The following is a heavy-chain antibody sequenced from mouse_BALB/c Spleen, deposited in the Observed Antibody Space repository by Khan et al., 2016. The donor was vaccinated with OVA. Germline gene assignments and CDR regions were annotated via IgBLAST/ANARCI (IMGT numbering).Heavy chain of an antibody. D-gene: IGHD4-1*01. J-gene: IGHJ3*01. V-gene: IGHV5-6*02. Sequence: EVKLEESGGDLVKPGGSLKLSCAASGFTFSNYGMSWVRQIPDKRLEWVATINSDGTYTYYPDSVKGRFTIPRNNAKNTLYLEMSSLKSEDTAMYYCASHLTGSFAYWGQGTLVTVSA. CDR3: ASHLTGSFAY. CDR1: GFTFSNYG. CDR2: INSDGTYT.